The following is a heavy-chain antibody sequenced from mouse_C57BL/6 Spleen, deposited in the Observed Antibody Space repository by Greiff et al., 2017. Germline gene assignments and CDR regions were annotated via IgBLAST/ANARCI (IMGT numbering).Heavy chain of an antibody. CDR1: GFTFSDYG. CDR2: ISSGSSTI. J-gene: IGHJ2*01. D-gene: IGHD3-2*01. CDR3: EKRKTADYFDY. V-gene: IGHV5-17*01. Sequence: EVQGVESGGGLVKPGGSLKLSCAASGFTFSDYGMYWVRQAPEKGLEWVAYISSGSSTIYYADTVKGRFTISRDNAKNTLFLQMISLRSEDTAVYYFEKRKTADYFDYWGKGTTLTVSS.